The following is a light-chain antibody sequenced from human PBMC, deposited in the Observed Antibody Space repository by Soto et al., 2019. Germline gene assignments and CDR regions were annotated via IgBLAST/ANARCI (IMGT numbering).Light chain of an antibody. J-gene: IGLJ1*01. CDR3: CSYAGSYTYV. Sequence: QSALTQPRSVSGSPGQSVTISCTGTSSEVSGYNYVSWYQQHPGKAPKLMIYDVSKRPSRVPDRFSGSKSGNTASLTISGLHAEDEADYYCCSYAGSYTYVFGTGTKLTLL. CDR2: DVS. V-gene: IGLV2-11*01. CDR1: SSEVSGYNY.